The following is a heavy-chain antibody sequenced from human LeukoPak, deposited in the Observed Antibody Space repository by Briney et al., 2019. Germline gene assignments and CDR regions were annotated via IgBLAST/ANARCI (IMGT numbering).Heavy chain of an antibody. Sequence: PGGSLRLSCAASGFTFSSYGMHWVRQAPGKGLEWVAVISYDGSNKYYADSVKGRFTISRDNSKNTLYLQMNSLRAEDTAVYYCARDLDVMGFGLYDSSGYGYWGQGTLVTVSS. D-gene: IGHD3-22*01. CDR1: GFTFSSYG. J-gene: IGHJ4*02. CDR3: ARDLDVMGFGLYDSSGYGY. CDR2: ISYDGSNK. V-gene: IGHV3-30*03.